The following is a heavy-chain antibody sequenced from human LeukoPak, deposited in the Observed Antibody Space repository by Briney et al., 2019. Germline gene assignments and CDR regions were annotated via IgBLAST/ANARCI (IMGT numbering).Heavy chain of an antibody. V-gene: IGHV1-69*04. D-gene: IGHD5-12*01. CDR3: ARVGIVATMPDDY. CDR1: GGTFSSYA. CDR2: TIPILGIA. Sequence: ASVKVSCKASGGTFSSYAISWVRQAPGQGLEWMGRTIPILGIANYAQKFQGRVTITADKSTSTAYMELSSLRSEDTAVYYCARVGIVATMPDDYWGRGTLVTVSS. J-gene: IGHJ4*02.